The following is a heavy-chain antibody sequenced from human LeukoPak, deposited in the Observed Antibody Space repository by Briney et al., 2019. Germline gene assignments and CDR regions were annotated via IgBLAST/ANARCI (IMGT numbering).Heavy chain of an antibody. V-gene: IGHV3-30*02. CDR2: IPYDGSDK. Sequence: GGSLRLSCAASRFTFSSYSMNWVRQAPGKGLEWVAFIPYDGSDKFYADSVKSRFTISRDNSKNTLYLQMNSLRAEDTAVYYCAAMTSVTTGDYWGQGTLVTVSS. D-gene: IGHD4-11*01. J-gene: IGHJ4*02. CDR1: RFTFSSYS. CDR3: AAMTSVTTGDY.